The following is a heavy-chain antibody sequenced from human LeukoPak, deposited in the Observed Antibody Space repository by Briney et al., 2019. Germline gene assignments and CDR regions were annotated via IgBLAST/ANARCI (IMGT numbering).Heavy chain of an antibody. V-gene: IGHV3-21*01. Sequence: PGGSLRLSCAASGFTFSSYSMSWVRQAPGKGLEWVSSITTGSSGMYYADSVQGRFTISRDNAKNSLYLQMNSLRAEDTAVYYCARDGDSSGYYAAFDIWGQGTMVTVSS. J-gene: IGHJ3*02. D-gene: IGHD3-22*01. CDR1: GFTFSSYS. CDR2: ITTGSSGM. CDR3: ARDGDSSGYYAAFDI.